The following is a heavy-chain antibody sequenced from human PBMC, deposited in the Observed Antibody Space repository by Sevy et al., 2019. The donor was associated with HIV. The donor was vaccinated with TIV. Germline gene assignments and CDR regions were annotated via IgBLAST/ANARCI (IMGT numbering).Heavy chain of an antibody. Sequence: ASVKVSCKASGYTFTSYGISWVRQAPGQGLEWMGWISAYNGNTNYAQKLQGRVTMTTDTSTGTAYMELRSLRSDDTAVYYCARGPPATTYYDYIWGSYRYAGIDYWGQGTLVTVSS. V-gene: IGHV1-18*01. J-gene: IGHJ4*02. CDR2: ISAYNGNT. D-gene: IGHD3-16*02. CDR1: GYTFTSYG. CDR3: ARGPPATTYYDYIWGSYRYAGIDY.